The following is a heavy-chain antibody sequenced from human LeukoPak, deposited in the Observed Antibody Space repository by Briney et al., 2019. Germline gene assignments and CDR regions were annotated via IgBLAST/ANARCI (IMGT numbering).Heavy chain of an antibody. CDR3: ARGNRYYYDSSGTDY. D-gene: IGHD3-22*01. J-gene: IGHJ4*02. CDR1: GGSISSYY. CDR2: IYYSGST. V-gene: IGHV4-59*12. Sequence: SETLSLTCTVSGGSISSYYWSWIRQPPGKGLEWIGYIYYSGSTNYNPSLKSRVTISVDTSKNQFSLKLSSVTAADTAVYYCARGNRYYYDSSGTDYWGQGTLVTVSS.